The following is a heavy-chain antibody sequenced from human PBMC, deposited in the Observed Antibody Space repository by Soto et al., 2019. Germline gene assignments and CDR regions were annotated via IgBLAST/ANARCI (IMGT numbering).Heavy chain of an antibody. CDR1: GGTFSSYS. Sequence: SVKVSCKQSGGTFSSYSISWVRQAPGQGLEWMGWIIPIFGTANYAQKFQGRVTITADKSTSTAYMELSSLRSEDTAVYYCARDGGCSSTSCYRGDYYYYYGMDVWGQGTTVTVSS. V-gene: IGHV1-69*06. CDR2: IIPIFGTA. J-gene: IGHJ6*02. D-gene: IGHD2-2*02. CDR3: ARDGGCSSTSCYRGDYYYYYGMDV.